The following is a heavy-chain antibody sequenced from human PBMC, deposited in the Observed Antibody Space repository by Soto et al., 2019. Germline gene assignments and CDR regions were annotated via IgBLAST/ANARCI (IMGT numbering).Heavy chain of an antibody. J-gene: IGHJ4*02. CDR3: ARAPRYDSSGYSAP. V-gene: IGHV4-31*03. Sequence: SVTMSVTCTVAGGSISRGAYYWSRKSQHPGKGLEWIGYIYYSGSTYYNPSLKSRVTISVDTSKNQFSLKLSSVTAAYTAVYYCARAPRYDSSGYSAPGGRGTLVPVSS. CDR1: GGSISRGAYY. D-gene: IGHD3-22*01. CDR2: IYYSGST.